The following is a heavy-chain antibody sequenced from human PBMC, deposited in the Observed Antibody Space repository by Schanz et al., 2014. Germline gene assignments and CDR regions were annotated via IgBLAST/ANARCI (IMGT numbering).Heavy chain of an antibody. CDR1: GFTFSIYA. J-gene: IGHJ2*01. D-gene: IGHD1-26*01. V-gene: IGHV3-64*04. Sequence: VQLVESGGGLVQPGGSLRLSCSASGFTFSIYAMHWVRQAPGKGLEYVSAISHDGYSTYYADSVKGRFTISRDNSKNTLYLQMNSLRAEDTAVYYCARNRGSGGQNWYFDLWGRGTLXTVSS. CDR3: ARNRGSGGQNWYFDL. CDR2: ISHDGYST.